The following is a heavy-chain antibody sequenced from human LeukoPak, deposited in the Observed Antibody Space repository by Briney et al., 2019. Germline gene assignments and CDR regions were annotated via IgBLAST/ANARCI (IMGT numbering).Heavy chain of an antibody. CDR1: GGSISSYY. CDR3: ARQHSSGWPWFDP. CDR2: IYTSGST. J-gene: IGHJ5*02. Sequence: KSSETLSLTCTVSGGSISSYYWSWIRQPAGKGLEWIGRIYTSGSTNYNPSLKSRVTMSVDTSKNQFSLKLTSVTAADAAIYFCARQHSSGWPWFDPWGQGTLVTVSS. V-gene: IGHV4-4*07. D-gene: IGHD6-19*01.